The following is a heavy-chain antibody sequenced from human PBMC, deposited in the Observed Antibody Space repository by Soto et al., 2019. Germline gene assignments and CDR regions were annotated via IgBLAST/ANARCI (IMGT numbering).Heavy chain of an antibody. CDR1: GYTFSHYY. Sequence: QVQLAQSGAEVKEPGASVKVSCKASGYTFSHYYMHWVRQAPGQGLEWMGWINPDTGATKYAQKYEGRVTMTRDTSISTAYLEVTGLRSDHTAVFYCARKVRDFNFDYWGQGTLVTVST. V-gene: IGHV1-2*02. CDR3: ARKVRDFNFDY. D-gene: IGHD3-10*01. J-gene: IGHJ4*02. CDR2: INPDTGAT.